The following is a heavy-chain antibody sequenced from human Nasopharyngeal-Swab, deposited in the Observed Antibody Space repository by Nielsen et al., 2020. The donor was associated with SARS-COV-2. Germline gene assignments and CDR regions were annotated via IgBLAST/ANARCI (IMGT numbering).Heavy chain of an antibody. D-gene: IGHD3-16*02. CDR3: AHGGLRLGELSLSWFDP. Sequence: WIRQPPGKALAWLALIYWDDDKRYSPSLKSRLTITKDTSKNQVVLTMTNMDPVDTATYYCAHGGLRLGELSLSWFDPWGQGTLVTVSS. J-gene: IGHJ5*02. CDR2: IYWDDDK. V-gene: IGHV2-5*02.